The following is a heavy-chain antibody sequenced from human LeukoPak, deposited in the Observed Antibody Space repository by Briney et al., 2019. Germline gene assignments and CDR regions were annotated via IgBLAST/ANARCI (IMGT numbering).Heavy chain of an antibody. Sequence: GGSLRLSCAASGFTFSSYAMSWVRQAPGKGLEWVSAMSGSGGSTYYADSVKGRFTISRDNSKNTLYLQMNSLRAEDTAVYYCAKDRLRITMVRGVIGINWFDPWGQGTLVTVSS. V-gene: IGHV3-23*01. CDR3: AKDRLRITMVRGVIGINWFDP. D-gene: IGHD3-10*01. CDR1: GFTFSSYA. J-gene: IGHJ5*02. CDR2: MSGSGGST.